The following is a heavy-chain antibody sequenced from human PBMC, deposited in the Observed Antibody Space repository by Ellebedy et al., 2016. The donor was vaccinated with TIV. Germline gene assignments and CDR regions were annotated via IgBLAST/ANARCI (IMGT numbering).Heavy chain of an antibody. CDR1: GGSFSGYY. Sequence: SETLSLTCAVYGGSFSGYYWSWIRQPPGKGLEWIGEINHSGSTNYNPSLKSRVTISVDTSKNQFSLKLSSVTAADTAVYYCARIVGDSRPDYWGQGTLVTVSS. D-gene: IGHD2-21*01. CDR2: INHSGST. CDR3: ARIVGDSRPDY. V-gene: IGHV4-34*01. J-gene: IGHJ4*02.